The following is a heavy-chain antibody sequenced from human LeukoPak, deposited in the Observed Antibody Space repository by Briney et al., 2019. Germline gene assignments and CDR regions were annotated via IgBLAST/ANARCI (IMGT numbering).Heavy chain of an antibody. CDR2: INPSSGGT. V-gene: IGHV1-2*02. CDR1: GYTFTGYY. Sequence: ASVKVSCKASGYTFTGYYMHWVRQAPGQGLEWMGWINPSSGGTNYAQKFQGRVTMTEDTSTDTAYMELSSLRSEDTAVYYCATAPHYYDSSGYYDAFDIWGQGTMVTVSS. CDR3: ATAPHYYDSSGYYDAFDI. D-gene: IGHD3-22*01. J-gene: IGHJ3*02.